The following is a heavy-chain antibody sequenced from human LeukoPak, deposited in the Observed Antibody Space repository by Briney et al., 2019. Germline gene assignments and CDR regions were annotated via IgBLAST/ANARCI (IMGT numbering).Heavy chain of an antibody. V-gene: IGHV1-3*01. D-gene: IGHD2-15*01. CDR3: ARERIEANDY. J-gene: IGHJ4*02. Sequence: ASVKVSCKASGYTFTSYAMHWVRQAPGQRLEWMGWINAGSGNTKYSQKFQGRVTITRDTSASTAYMELSSLRSEDTAVYYCARERIEANDYWGQGTLVTVSS. CDR1: GYTFTSYA. CDR2: INAGSGNT.